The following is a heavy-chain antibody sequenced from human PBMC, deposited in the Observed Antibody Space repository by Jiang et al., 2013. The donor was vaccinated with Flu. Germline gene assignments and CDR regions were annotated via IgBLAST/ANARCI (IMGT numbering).Heavy chain of an antibody. Sequence: VQLLESGGGVVQPGGSLRLSCAASGFTFDDYAIHWVRQAPGKGLEWVSLISGGGGSTYYADSVKGRFTISRDNSKNSLYLQMNSLRTEDTALYYCTKDDYYDSSGYFQGNAFDIWGQGTMVTVSS. V-gene: IGHV3-43*02. D-gene: IGHD3-22*01. CDR1: GFTFDDYA. J-gene: IGHJ3*02. CDR2: ISGGGGST. CDR3: TKDDYYDSSGYFQGNAFDI.